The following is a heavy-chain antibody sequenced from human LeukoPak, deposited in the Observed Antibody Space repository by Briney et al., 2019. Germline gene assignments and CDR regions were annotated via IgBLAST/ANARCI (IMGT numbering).Heavy chain of an antibody. D-gene: IGHD3-10*01. J-gene: IGHJ4*02. V-gene: IGHV3-7*01. CDR2: IKQDGSEK. Sequence: GGSLRLSCAASGFTFSSYWMSWVRQAPGKGLEWVANIKQDGSEKYYVDSVKGRFTISRDNAKNSLYLQMNSLRAEDTAVYYCARDSNYYGSGSYLDWGQGTLVTVSS. CDR1: GFTFSSYW. CDR3: ARDSNYYGSGSYLD.